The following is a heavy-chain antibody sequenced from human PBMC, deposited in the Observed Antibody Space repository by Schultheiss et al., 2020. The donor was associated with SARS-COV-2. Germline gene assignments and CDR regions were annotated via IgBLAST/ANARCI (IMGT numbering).Heavy chain of an antibody. CDR3: AKKGSSSWYVG. CDR1: GFTFSSYA. V-gene: IGHV3-23*01. CDR2: ISGSGGRA. Sequence: GESLKISCAASGFTFSSYAMSWVRQAPGKGLEWVSAISGSGGRAYYADSVKGRFTISRDNAKNTLYLQMNSLRAEDTAVYYCAKKGSSSWYVGWGQGTLVTVSS. J-gene: IGHJ4*02. D-gene: IGHD6-13*01.